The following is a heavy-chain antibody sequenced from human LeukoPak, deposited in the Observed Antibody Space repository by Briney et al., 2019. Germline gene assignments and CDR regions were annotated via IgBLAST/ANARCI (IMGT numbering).Heavy chain of an antibody. CDR3: ARALLWFGEPSHIDY. Sequence: ASVTVSCKASGYTFTSYGISWVRQAPGQGLEWMGWITAYNDNTSYAQKLQGRVTMTTDTSTSTAYMELRSLRSDDTAVYYCARALLWFGEPSHIDYWGQGTLVTASS. CDR1: GYTFTSYG. V-gene: IGHV1-18*01. CDR2: ITAYNDNT. J-gene: IGHJ4*02. D-gene: IGHD3-10*01.